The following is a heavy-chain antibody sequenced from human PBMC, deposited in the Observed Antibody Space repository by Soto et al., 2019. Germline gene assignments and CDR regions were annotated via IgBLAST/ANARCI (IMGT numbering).Heavy chain of an antibody. J-gene: IGHJ6*02. D-gene: IGHD6-13*01. CDR2: SSSSSSTI. Sequence: GGSLRLSCAASGFTFSSYSMNWVRQAPGKGLEWVSYSSSSSSTIYYADSVKGRFTISRDNAKNSLYLQMNSLRDEDTAVYYCAKSIAAAGTYGMDVWGQGTTVTVSS. CDR1: GFTFSSYS. CDR3: AKSIAAAGTYGMDV. V-gene: IGHV3-48*02.